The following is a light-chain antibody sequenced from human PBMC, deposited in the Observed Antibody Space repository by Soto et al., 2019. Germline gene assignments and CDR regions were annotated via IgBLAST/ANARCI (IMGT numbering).Light chain of an antibody. Sequence: EIVLTQSPATLSLSPGERATLSCRASQSVNNYLAWYKQKPGQAPRLLIYDAFNRATGIPARFSGSGSGTDFTLTISSLEPEDFAVYYCQQRSYWPPSFGPGTKVDIK. CDR2: DAF. J-gene: IGKJ3*01. V-gene: IGKV3-11*01. CDR1: QSVNNY. CDR3: QQRSYWPPS.